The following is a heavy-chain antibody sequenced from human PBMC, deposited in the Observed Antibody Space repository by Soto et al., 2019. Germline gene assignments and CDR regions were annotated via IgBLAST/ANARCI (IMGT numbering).Heavy chain of an antibody. Sequence: RGSLRRSCAASGFTFSDFYMSWIRQAPGQGLEWVSYIGSSSNIIYNEDSVKGRFTISRDNVPKSLYLHMNSLRAEDTAVYYCARFSRPPLGAFDLWGHRTMV. D-gene: IGHD6-13*01. V-gene: IGHV3-11*01. CDR1: GFTFSDFY. J-gene: IGHJ3*01. CDR2: IGSSSNII. CDR3: ARFSRPPLGAFDL.